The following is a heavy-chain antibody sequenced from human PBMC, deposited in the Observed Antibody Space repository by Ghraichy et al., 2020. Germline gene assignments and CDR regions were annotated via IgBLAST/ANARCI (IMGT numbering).Heavy chain of an antibody. V-gene: IGHV3-74*01. J-gene: IGHJ4*02. D-gene: IGHD5-18*01. CDR2: INSDGSRT. CDR1: GFTLSNYW. CDR3: ARVGVETSMVLYY. Sequence: GGSLRLSCAASGFTLSNYWMHWVRQAPGKGLVWVSLINSDGSRTNYADSVKGRFTISRDNAKNTVYLQMDSLRADDTAVYYCARVGVETSMVLYYWGQGTLVTVSS.